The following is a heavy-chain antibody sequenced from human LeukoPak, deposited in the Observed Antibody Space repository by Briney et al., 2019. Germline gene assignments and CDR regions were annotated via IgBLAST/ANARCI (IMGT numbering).Heavy chain of an antibody. CDR3: ARVTGRGIVVVPAAILGAFDI. CDR1: GYTFTSYD. J-gene: IGHJ3*02. D-gene: IGHD2-2*02. Sequence: ASVKVSCKASGYTFTSYDINWVRQATGQGLEWMGWMNPNSGNTGYAQKFQGRVTMTRNTSISTAYMELRSLRSDDTAVYYCARVTGRGIVVVPAAILGAFDIWGQGTMVTVSS. V-gene: IGHV1-8*01. CDR2: MNPNSGNT.